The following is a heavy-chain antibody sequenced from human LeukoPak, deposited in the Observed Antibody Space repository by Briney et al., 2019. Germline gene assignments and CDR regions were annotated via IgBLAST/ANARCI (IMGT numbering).Heavy chain of an antibody. D-gene: IGHD4-11*01. CDR1: GDSFSSVTDY. CDR3: AREMTTVTTGWFDP. CDR2: GDYSGGT. V-gene: IGHV4-39*07. Sequence: SETLSLTCTVSGDSFSSVTDYWAWIRQPPGKGLEWIASGDYSGGTYYNPSLKSRVTISVDTSRNQFSLKLSSVTAADTAVYYCAREMTTVTTGWFDPWGQGTLVTVSS. J-gene: IGHJ5*02.